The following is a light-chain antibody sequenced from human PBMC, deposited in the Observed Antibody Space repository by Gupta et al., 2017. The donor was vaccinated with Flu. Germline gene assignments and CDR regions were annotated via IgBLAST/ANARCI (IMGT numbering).Light chain of an antibody. Sequence: EIVLTQSPGTLSLSPGERATLSCRASQSGSSNSLTWYQQKPGQAPRLLIYGSSRRATGAPDRFSSGGGTTDFTITISRLEHDDVAVYYYLQYGSSRWTFGQGTKVEIK. CDR2: GSS. CDR3: LQYGSSRWT. V-gene: IGKV3-20*01. J-gene: IGKJ1*01. CDR1: QSGSSNS.